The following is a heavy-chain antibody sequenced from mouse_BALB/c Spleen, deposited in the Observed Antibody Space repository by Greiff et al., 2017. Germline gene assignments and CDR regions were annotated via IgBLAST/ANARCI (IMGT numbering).Heavy chain of an antibody. CDR3: NAVSSYYGPY. J-gene: IGHJ3*01. CDR1: GFNIKDYY. V-gene: IGHV14-4*02. D-gene: IGHD1-1*01. Sequence: EVQLQQSGAELVRPGASVKLSCTASGFNIKDYYMHWVKQRPEQGLEWIGWIDPENGDTEYAPKFQGKATMTADTSSNTAYLQLSSLTSEDAAVYYYNAVSSYYGPYWGQGTLVTVSA. CDR2: IDPENGDT.